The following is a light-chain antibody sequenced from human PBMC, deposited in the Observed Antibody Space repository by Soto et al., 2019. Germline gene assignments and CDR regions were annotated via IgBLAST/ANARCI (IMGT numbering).Light chain of an antibody. CDR2: ENS. CDR3: GTWDSGLSAGGV. J-gene: IGLJ3*02. CDR1: SSNIGNNY. Sequence: SVLTKPPSVSASPGQSVTITRTGSSSNIGNNYVSWYQQLPGTAPKLIIYENSKRPSGIPDRSSGSKSGTSATLAITGLQTGDEADYYCGTWDSGLSAGGVFVGGTKVTVL. V-gene: IGLV1-51*01.